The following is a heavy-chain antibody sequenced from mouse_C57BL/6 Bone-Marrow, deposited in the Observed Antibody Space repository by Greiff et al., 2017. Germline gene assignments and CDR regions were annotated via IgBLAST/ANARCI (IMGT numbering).Heavy chain of an antibody. J-gene: IGHJ4*01. CDR3: ASYYAMDY. Sequence: EVPGVESGGGLVKPGGSLKLSCAASGFTFSSYAMSWVRQTPEKRLEWVATISDGGSYTYYPDNVKGRFTISRYNAKNNLYLQMSHLKSEDTAMYYCASYYAMDYWGQGTSVTVSS. CDR2: ISDGGSYT. CDR1: GFTFSSYA. V-gene: IGHV5-4*01.